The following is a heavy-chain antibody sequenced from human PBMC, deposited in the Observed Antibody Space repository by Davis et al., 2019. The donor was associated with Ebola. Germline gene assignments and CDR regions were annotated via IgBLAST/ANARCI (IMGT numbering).Heavy chain of an antibody. D-gene: IGHD1-7*01. CDR2: IIPILGIA. Sequence: SVKVSCKASGYTFTSYGISWVRQAPGQGLEWMGRIIPILGIANYAQKFQGRVTITADKSTSTAYMELSSLRSEDTAVYYCARDPSTGTTHREDYWGQGTLVTVSS. CDR1: GYTFTSYG. J-gene: IGHJ4*02. V-gene: IGHV1-69*04. CDR3: ARDPSTGTTHREDY.